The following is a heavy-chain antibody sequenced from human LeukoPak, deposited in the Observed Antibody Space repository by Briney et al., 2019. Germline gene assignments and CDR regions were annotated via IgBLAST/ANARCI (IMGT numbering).Heavy chain of an antibody. J-gene: IGHJ6*03. CDR1: GVSISSYY. V-gene: IGHV4-4*07. Sequence: PSETLSLTCTVSGVSISSYYWLWIRQPAGKGLEWIGRIYSGGRTNYNPSLKSRVTMSEDTSKNQFSLKLSSVTAADTAVYYCARLRCSSTSCYGYFYYYMDVWGKGTTVTVSS. CDR2: IYSGGRT. CDR3: ARLRCSSTSCYGYFYYYMDV. D-gene: IGHD2-2*01.